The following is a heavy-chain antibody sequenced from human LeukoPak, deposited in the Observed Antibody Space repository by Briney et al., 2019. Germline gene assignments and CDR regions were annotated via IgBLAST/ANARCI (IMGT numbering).Heavy chain of an antibody. CDR3: ARQVRYSYGPDY. CDR1: GGSISSSSYY. D-gene: IGHD5-18*01. CDR2: IYYSGST. V-gene: IGHV4-39*01. J-gene: IGHJ4*02. Sequence: SETLSLTCTVSGGSISSSSYYWGWIRQPPGKGLEWIGSIYYSGSTYYNPSLKSRVTISVDTSKNQFSLKLSSVTAADTAVYYCARQVRYSYGPDYWGQGTLVTVSS.